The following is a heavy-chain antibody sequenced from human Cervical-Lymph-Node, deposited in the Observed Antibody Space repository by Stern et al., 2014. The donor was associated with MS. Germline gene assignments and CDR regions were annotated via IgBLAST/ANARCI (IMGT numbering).Heavy chain of an antibody. CDR3: ARSRSISGWYRFFDL. Sequence: QVQLVQSGAEVKKPGASVKGSCKASGYTFTTYAIHWVRQAPGQRLEWMGWINAGNGDTKYSQKFQGRVTFTRDTSANTAYMELSSLRSEDTGVFYCARSRSISGWYRFFDLWGRGTLLTVSS. CDR2: INAGNGDT. J-gene: IGHJ2*01. CDR1: GYTFTTYA. V-gene: IGHV1-3*01. D-gene: IGHD6-19*01.